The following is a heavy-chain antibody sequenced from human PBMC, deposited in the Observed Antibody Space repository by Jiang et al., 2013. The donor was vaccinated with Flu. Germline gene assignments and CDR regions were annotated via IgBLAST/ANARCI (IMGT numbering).Heavy chain of an antibody. V-gene: IGHV4-39*07. D-gene: IGHD5-12*01. Sequence: LEWVGSIYDDGSTYYNPSLKSRVTILVDTSKNRFSLKLSSVTAADTAVYYCARAQKXSGFELPYFDYWGQGTLVTVSS. J-gene: IGHJ4*02. CDR2: IYDDGST. CDR3: ARAQKXSGFELPYFDY.